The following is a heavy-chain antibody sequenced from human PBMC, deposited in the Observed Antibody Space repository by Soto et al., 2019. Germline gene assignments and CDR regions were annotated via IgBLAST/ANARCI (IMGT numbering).Heavy chain of an antibody. D-gene: IGHD1-7*01. CDR3: TTSHAGELNN. J-gene: IGHJ4*02. Sequence: SETLSLTXAVSGGSISSSPWWTWVRQSPGKGLEWIGEIFESGATNYNPSLKSRLTMSVDKSKNQFSLNLSSLTAADTAVYFCTTSHAGELNNWGQGTLVTVSS. CDR1: GGSISSSPW. CDR2: IFESGAT. V-gene: IGHV4-4*02.